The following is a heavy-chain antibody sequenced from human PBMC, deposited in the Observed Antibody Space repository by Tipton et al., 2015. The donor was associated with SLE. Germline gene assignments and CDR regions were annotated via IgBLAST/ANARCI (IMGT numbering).Heavy chain of an antibody. J-gene: IGHJ4*02. V-gene: IGHV3-15*01. Sequence: SLRLSCTVSGFTFTHAWMRWVRQAPGKGLEWVGRIKSKADGGTTDYVAPVKGRFTMSRDDSKNTLYLQMNSLKTEDTAVYYCIPRGYSGYWGQGTLVTVSA. CDR1: GFTFTHAW. CDR2: IKSKADGGTT. D-gene: IGHD5-12*01. CDR3: IPRGYSGY.